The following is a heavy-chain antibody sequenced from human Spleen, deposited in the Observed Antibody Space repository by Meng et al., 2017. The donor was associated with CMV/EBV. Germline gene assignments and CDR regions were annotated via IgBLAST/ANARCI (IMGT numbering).Heavy chain of an antibody. CDR1: GYTLTGYY. CDR3: ATIPVGATPTDY. D-gene: IGHD1-26*01. Sequence: ASVKVSCKASGYTLTGYYMHWVRQAPGQGLEWMGWINPNSGGTNYAQKFQGRVTMTRDTSISTAYMELSRLRSDDTAVYYCATIPVGATPTDYWGQGTLVTVSS. V-gene: IGHV1-2*02. J-gene: IGHJ4*02. CDR2: INPNSGGT.